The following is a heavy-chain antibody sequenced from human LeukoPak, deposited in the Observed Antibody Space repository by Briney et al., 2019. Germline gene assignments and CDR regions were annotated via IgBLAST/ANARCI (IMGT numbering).Heavy chain of an antibody. J-gene: IGHJ4*02. D-gene: IGHD6-13*01. Sequence: ASVKVSCKVSGYTLTELSMHWVRQAPGKGLEWMGGFDPEDGETIYAQKFQGRVTMTEDTSTDTAYMELRSLRSDDTAVYYCARYSPAGYSSSLAWFDYWGQGTLVTVSS. CDR3: ARYSPAGYSSSLAWFDY. CDR2: FDPEDGET. CDR1: GYTLTELS. V-gene: IGHV1-24*01.